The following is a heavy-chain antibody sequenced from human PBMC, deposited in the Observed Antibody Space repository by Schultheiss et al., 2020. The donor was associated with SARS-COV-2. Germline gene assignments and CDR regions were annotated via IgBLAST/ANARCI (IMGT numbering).Heavy chain of an antibody. D-gene: IGHD3-16*01. V-gene: IGHV4-38-2*01. CDR1: GYSISSGYY. Sequence: SETLSLTCAVSGYSISSGYYWSWIRQPPGKGLEWIGEINHSGSTNYNPSLKSRVTISVDTSKNQFSLKLSSVTAADTAVYYCARVGRSDAFDIWGQGTMVTVSS. J-gene: IGHJ3*02. CDR3: ARVGRSDAFDI. CDR2: INHSGST.